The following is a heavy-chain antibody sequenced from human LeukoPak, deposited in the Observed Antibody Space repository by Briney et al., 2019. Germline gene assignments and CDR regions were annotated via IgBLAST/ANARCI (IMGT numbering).Heavy chain of an antibody. Sequence: PGGSLRLSCAASEFTFSDYAMHWVRQAPGKGLEWVALVSYDGGNRDYADSVKGRFTISRDNSKNTLYLQMNSRRAEDTAVYYCAKEQNYYDSSGPFDYWGQGTLVTVSS. D-gene: IGHD3-22*01. CDR1: EFTFSDYA. V-gene: IGHV3-30-3*01. CDR3: AKEQNYYDSSGPFDY. CDR2: VSYDGGNR. J-gene: IGHJ4*02.